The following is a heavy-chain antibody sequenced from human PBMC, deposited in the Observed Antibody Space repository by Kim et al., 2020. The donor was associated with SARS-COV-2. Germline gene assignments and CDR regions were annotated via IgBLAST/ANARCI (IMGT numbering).Heavy chain of an antibody. J-gene: IGHJ4*01. Sequence: SETLSLTCTVSGGSISSSSYYWGWIRQPPGKGLEWIGSIYYSGSTYYNPSLKSRVTISVDTSKNQFSLKLSSVTAADTAVYYCARGSNYGDFFDYWGHGT. D-gene: IGHD1-26*01. V-gene: IGHV4-39*01. CDR1: GGSISSSSYY. CDR3: ARGSNYGDFFDY. CDR2: IYYSGST.